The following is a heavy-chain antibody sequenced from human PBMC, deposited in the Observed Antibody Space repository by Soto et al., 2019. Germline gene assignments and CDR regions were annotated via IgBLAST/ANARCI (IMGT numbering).Heavy chain of an antibody. CDR3: ARGAAAGTGGFDY. V-gene: IGHV4-59*01. J-gene: IGHJ4*02. D-gene: IGHD6-13*01. Sequence: SETLSLTCSVSGGSISGYYWSWIRQPPGKGLEWIGYIYYSGSTNYNPSLKSRLTISVDTSKNQFSLKLSSVTAADTAVYYCARGAAAGTGGFDYWGQGTLVTVSS. CDR2: IYYSGST. CDR1: GGSISGYY.